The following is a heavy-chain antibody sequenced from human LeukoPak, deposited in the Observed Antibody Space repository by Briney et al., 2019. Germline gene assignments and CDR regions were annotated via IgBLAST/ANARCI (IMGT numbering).Heavy chain of an antibody. V-gene: IGHV4-59*01. CDR1: GGSISSYY. J-gene: IGHJ3*02. Sequence: SETLSLTCTVSGGSISSYYWSWIQQPPGKGLEWIGYIYYSGSTNYNPSLKSRVTISVDTSKNQFSLKLSSVTAADTAVYYCARDRGSGWYETAFDIWGQGTMVTVSS. D-gene: IGHD6-19*01. CDR2: IYYSGST. CDR3: ARDRGSGWYETAFDI.